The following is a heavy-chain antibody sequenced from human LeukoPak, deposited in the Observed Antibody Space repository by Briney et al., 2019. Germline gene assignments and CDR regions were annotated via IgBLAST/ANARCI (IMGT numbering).Heavy chain of an antibody. CDR2: IKSKADGGTT. CDR1: GFTFSNAW. V-gene: IGHV3-15*05. Sequence: GGSLRLSCAASGFTFSNAWMSWVRQAPGKGLEWVGRIKSKADGGTTDYAAPVKGRFTISRDDSKNTLYLQMNSLRAEDTALYYCAKAQPTIAAAGPYYFDYWGRGTLVTVSS. CDR3: AKAQPTIAAAGPYYFDY. D-gene: IGHD6-13*01. J-gene: IGHJ4*02.